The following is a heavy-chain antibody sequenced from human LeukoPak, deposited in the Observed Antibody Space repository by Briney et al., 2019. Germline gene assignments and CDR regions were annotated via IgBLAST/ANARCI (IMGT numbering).Heavy chain of an antibody. CDR1: GFTFSDYT. Sequence: GGSLRLSCAASGFTFSDYTMNWVRQAPGKGLEWVSSISGGSRSIYYVDSVKGRFTISRDNAKNSLYLQVNSLRAEDKAIYYCARDYFYCGGDCFVDYWGQGTLVTVSS. CDR2: ISGGSRSI. CDR3: ARDYFYCGGDCFVDY. J-gene: IGHJ4*02. V-gene: IGHV3-21*04. D-gene: IGHD2-21*02.